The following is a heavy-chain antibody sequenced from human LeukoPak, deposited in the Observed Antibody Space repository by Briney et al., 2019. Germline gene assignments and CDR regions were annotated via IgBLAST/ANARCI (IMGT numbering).Heavy chain of an antibody. CDR2: ISYDGSNK. CDR3: ANWPAAGEGAFDI. J-gene: IGHJ3*02. V-gene: IGHV3-30-3*01. CDR1: GFTFSSYA. D-gene: IGHD6-13*01. Sequence: GGSLRLSCAASGFTFSSYAMHWVRQAPGKGLEWVAVISYDGSNKYYADSVKGRFTISRDNSKNTLYLQMNSLRAEDTAVYYCANWPAAGEGAFDIWGQGTMVTVSS.